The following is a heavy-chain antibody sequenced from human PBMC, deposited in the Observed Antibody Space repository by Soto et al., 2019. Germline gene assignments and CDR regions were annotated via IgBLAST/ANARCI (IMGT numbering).Heavy chain of an antibody. CDR2: ISDSGDIT. CDR1: EFTFSTYA. D-gene: IGHD2-15*01. Sequence: HPVGSLRLSCAASEFTFSTYAMTWVRQAPGRGLQWVATISDSGDITYYADSVKGRFTISRDNSRNTLYLQMNSLKTEDTAVYYCTTVNRYCSGGSCYLDFDYWGQGTLVTVSS. J-gene: IGHJ4*02. CDR3: TTVNRYCSGGSCYLDFDY. V-gene: IGHV3-23*01.